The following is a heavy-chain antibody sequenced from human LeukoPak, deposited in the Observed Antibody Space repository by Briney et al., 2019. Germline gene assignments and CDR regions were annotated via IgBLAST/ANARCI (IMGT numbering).Heavy chain of an antibody. V-gene: IGHV3-23*01. D-gene: IGHD2-15*01. CDR2: LSGSGGST. CDR3: AKQKGYCSRGSCYYSDY. J-gene: IGHJ4*02. CDR1: GFTFSSYA. Sequence: LPGGSLTLSCAASGFTFSSYAMSWVRQAPGKGLEWVSALSGSGGSTSYADSVKGRFTISRDNSKNTLYLQMNSLRAEDTARYYCAKQKGYCSRGSCYYSDYWGQGTLVTVSS.